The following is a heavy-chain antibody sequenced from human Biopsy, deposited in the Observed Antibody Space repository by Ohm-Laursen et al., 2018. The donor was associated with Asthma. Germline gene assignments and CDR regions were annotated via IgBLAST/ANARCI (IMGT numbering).Heavy chain of an antibody. CDR3: ASDFPKDYVRYNFQF. V-gene: IGHV1-24*01. CDR1: GYSLTDLS. CDR2: HDHEEGGT. Sequence: ASVKVSCKISGYSLTDLSMHWVRQTPGQGLEWMGGHDHEEGGTVNARRFQGRVAMTEDTSTDTAYMELSSLSSDDTAVYYCASDFPKDYVRYNFQFWGQGTLVTVSS. J-gene: IGHJ4*02. D-gene: IGHD4-17*01.